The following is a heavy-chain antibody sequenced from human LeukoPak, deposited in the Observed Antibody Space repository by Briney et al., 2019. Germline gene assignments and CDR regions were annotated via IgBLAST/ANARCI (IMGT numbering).Heavy chain of an antibody. CDR1: GFTFSSYA. CDR2: ISGSGGST. Sequence: GGSLRLSCAASGFTFSSYAMSWVRQAPGKGLEWVSVISGSGGSTYSAESVKGRFTISRDNPKNTLYLQMNSLRVEDTAVYYCAKGPRASGWTYFDYWGQGTLVTVSS. J-gene: IGHJ4*02. CDR3: AKGPRASGWTYFDY. V-gene: IGHV3-23*01. D-gene: IGHD6-19*01.